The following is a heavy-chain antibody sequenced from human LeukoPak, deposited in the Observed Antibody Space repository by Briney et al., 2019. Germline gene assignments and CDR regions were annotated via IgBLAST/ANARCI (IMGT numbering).Heavy chain of an antibody. CDR2: IIPIFGTA. CDR1: GGTFSSYA. CDR3: ASLQGVYGSGSPLRGYFQH. D-gene: IGHD3-10*01. Sequence: GASVKVSCKASGGTFSSYAISWVRQAPGQGLEWMGGIIPIFGTANYAQKFQGRVTITTDESTSTAYMELSSLRSEDTAVYYCASLQGVYGSGSPLRGYFQHWGQGTLVTVSS. V-gene: IGHV1-69*05. J-gene: IGHJ1*01.